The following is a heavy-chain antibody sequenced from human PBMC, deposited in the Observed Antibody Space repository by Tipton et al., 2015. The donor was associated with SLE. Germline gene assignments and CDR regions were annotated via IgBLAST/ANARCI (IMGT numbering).Heavy chain of an antibody. J-gene: IGHJ4*02. D-gene: IGHD5-18*01. CDR2: ISSSGADT. V-gene: IGHV3-23*01. CDR1: GFTFSAYA. CDR3: AKDLSGYSYDW. Sequence: SLRLSCAASGFTFSAYAMTWVRQAPGKGLEWVSIISSSGADTFYAAPVKGRFTISRDNSKNTLYLQMNSLSAEDMAVYYCAKDLSGYSYDWWGQGSLVTVSS.